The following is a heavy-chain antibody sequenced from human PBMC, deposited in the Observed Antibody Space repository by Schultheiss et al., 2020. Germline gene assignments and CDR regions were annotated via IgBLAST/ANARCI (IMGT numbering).Heavy chain of an antibody. V-gene: IGHV3-30*18. D-gene: IGHD6-13*01. CDR1: GFTFSSYG. CDR2: ISYDGSNK. Sequence: GESLKISCAASGFTFSSYGMHWVRQAPGKGLEWVAVISYDGSNKYYADSVKGRFTISRDNSKNTLYLQMNSLRAEDTAVYYCAKRVTSSWYEYYYYGMDVWGKGTTVTVSS. J-gene: IGHJ6*04. CDR3: AKRVTSSWYEYYYYGMDV.